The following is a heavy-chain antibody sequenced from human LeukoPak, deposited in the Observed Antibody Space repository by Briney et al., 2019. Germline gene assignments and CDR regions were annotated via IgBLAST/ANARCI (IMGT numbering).Heavy chain of an antibody. V-gene: IGHV3-48*01. J-gene: IGHJ4*02. Sequence: GGSLRLSCAASGFTFSSYSMNWVRQAPGKGLEWVSYISSSSSTIYYADSVKGRFTISRDNAKNSLYLQMNSLRAEDTAVYYCARDYDSSGFPLDYWGQGTLVTVSS. D-gene: IGHD3-22*01. CDR2: ISSSSSTI. CDR3: ARDYDSSGFPLDY. CDR1: GFTFSSYS.